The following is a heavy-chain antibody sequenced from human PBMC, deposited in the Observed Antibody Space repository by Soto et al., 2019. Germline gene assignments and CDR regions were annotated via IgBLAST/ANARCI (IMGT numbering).Heavy chain of an antibody. J-gene: IGHJ4*02. CDR2: IYWDDDK. D-gene: IGHD1-1*01. CDR1: GFSLSTGAVG. Sequence: QITLKESGPTLVKPTQTLTLTCTFSGFSLSTGAVGVGWIRQPPGKALEWLALIYWDDDKHYSPSLKSRLTIAKETTKNQVVLTMTNMDPVDTATYCCAPSNWRDAISDWGQGTLVTVSS. CDR3: APSNWRDAISD. V-gene: IGHV2-5*02.